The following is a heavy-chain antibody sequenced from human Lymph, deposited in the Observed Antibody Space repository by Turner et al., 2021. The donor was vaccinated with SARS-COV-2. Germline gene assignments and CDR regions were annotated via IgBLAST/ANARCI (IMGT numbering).Heavy chain of an antibody. J-gene: IGHJ6*02. V-gene: IGHV1-46*01. D-gene: IGHD5-18*01. CDR3: ARDPPIQIWVDYFYYGMDV. Sequence: QVQLVQSGAEVKKPGASVKDSCKASGYTFTSYYMHWVRQAPGQGLEWMGIINLSGGSTTYAQKFQGRVTMTRDKSTSTVYMELSSLRSEETAVYYCARDPPIQIWVDYFYYGMDVWGQGTTVTVSS. CDR2: INLSGGST. CDR1: GYTFTSYY.